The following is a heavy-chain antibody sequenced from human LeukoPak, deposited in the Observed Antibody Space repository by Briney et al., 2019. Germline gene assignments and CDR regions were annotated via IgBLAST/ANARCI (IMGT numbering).Heavy chain of an antibody. V-gene: IGHV3-23*01. D-gene: IGHD1-7*01. J-gene: IGHJ3*02. Sequence: PGGTLRLSCAASGFTFSTYGMSWVRQAPGKGLEWVSAISGSGGRTYYADSVKGRFTISRDNAKNSLYLQMNSLRAEDTAVYYCARDSGNYLDAFDIWGQGTMVTVSS. CDR3: ARDSGNYLDAFDI. CDR1: GFTFSTYG. CDR2: ISGSGGRT.